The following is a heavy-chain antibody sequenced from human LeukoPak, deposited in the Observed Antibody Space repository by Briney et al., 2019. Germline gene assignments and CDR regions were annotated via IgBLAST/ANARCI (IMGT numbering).Heavy chain of an antibody. CDR2: INHSGST. V-gene: IGHV4-39*07. CDR1: GGSISSGSYY. CDR3: ARGGYCSGGSCYSAVNFDY. J-gene: IGHJ4*02. Sequence: PSQTLSLTCTVSGGSISSGSYYWSWIRQPPGKGLEWIVEINHSGSTNYNPSLKSRVTISVDTSKNQFSLKLSSVTAADTAVYYCARGGYCSGGSCYSAVNFDYWGQGTLVTVSS. D-gene: IGHD2-15*01.